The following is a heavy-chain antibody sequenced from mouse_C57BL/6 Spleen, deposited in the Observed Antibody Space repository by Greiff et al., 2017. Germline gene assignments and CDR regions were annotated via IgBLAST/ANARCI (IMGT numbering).Heavy chain of an antibody. J-gene: IGHJ4*01. Sequence: QVQLQQPGTELVKPGASVKLSCKASGYTFTSYWMHWVKQRPGQGLEWIGNINPSNGGTNYNEKFKSKATLTVAKSSCTAYMSLSSLTSEDSAVYYCARFPDGYYGMDYWGQGTSVTVSS. V-gene: IGHV1-53*01. D-gene: IGHD2-3*01. CDR1: GYTFTSYW. CDR2: INPSNGGT. CDR3: ARFPDGYYGMDY.